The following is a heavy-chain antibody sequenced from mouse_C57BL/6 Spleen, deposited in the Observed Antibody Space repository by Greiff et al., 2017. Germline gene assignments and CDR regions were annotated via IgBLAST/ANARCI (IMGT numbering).Heavy chain of an antibody. CDR1: GYTFTSYW. J-gene: IGHJ1*03. Sequence: QVQLQQPGAELVRPGSSVKLSCKASGYTFTSYWMDWVKQRPGQGLEWIGNIYPSDSETHYNQKFKDKATLTVDKSSSTASMQLSSLTSEDSAVYYGARSPYGNYWYFDVWGTGTTVTVSS. CDR2: IYPSDSET. D-gene: IGHD2-1*01. CDR3: ARSPYGNYWYFDV. V-gene: IGHV1-61*01.